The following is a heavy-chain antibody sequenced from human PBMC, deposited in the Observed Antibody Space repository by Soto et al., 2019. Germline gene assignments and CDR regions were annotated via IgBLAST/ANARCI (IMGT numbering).Heavy chain of an antibody. CDR1: GYTVSRYG. V-gene: IGHV1-18*01. Sequence: QGQLVQSGGEVKKPGASVKVSCKTSGYTVSRYGISWVRQAPGQGLEWMGWISGYNGDTNYARKFQGRVTMTIDTSTTTAYMELRILTSDDTAVYYCAKNGQPPYYYYGLDVWGQGTTVTVSS. CDR3: AKNGQPPYYYYGLDV. CDR2: ISGYNGDT. J-gene: IGHJ6*02. D-gene: IGHD2-8*01.